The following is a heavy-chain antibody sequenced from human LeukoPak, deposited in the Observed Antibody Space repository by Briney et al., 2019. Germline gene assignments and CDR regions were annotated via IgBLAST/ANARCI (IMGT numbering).Heavy chain of an antibody. J-gene: IGHJ5*02. CDR2: IYYSGST. V-gene: IGHV4-59*01. CDR1: GGSISSYY. D-gene: IGHD6-13*01. Sequence: SETLSLTCTVSGGSISSYYWSWIRQPPGKGLEWIGYIYYSGSTNYNPSLKSRVTISVDTSKNQFSLKLSSVTAADTAVYYCARGSLLAAAGPYNWFGPWGQGTLVTVSS. CDR3: ARGSLLAAAGPYNWFGP.